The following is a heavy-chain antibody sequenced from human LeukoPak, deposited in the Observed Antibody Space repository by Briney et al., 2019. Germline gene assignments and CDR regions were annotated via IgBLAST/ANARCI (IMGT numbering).Heavy chain of an antibody. Sequence: PGGSLRLSCAASGFTFSSFAMSWVRQAPGKGLEWVSAISGSGGTTYYADSVKGRFTISRDNSKNTLFLQMNSLRVEDTAVYYCARDYYGSGSYGYWGQGTLVTVSS. D-gene: IGHD3-10*01. CDR2: ISGSGGTT. J-gene: IGHJ4*02. V-gene: IGHV3-23*01. CDR1: GFTFSSFA. CDR3: ARDYYGSGSYGY.